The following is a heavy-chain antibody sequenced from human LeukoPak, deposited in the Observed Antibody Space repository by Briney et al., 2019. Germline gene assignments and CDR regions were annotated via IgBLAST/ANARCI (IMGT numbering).Heavy chain of an antibody. Sequence: SQTLSLTCTVSGGSLSSYYWSWIRHPPGKGLEFIGYIFYSGSTNYNPSLKSRVIISLDKSKNQFSLRLSSVTAADLAVYYCARGTYNPHWFDPWGQGTLVTVSS. J-gene: IGHJ5*02. D-gene: IGHD1-14*01. CDR3: ARGTYNPHWFDP. V-gene: IGHV4-59*01. CDR2: IFYSGST. CDR1: GGSLSSYY.